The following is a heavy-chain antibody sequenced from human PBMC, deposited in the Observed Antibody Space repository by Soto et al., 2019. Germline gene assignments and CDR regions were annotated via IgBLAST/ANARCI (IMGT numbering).Heavy chain of an antibody. CDR3: ARYPKPGPWELRRNWFDP. Sequence: QVQLVQSGAEVKKPGASVKVSCKASGYTFASYGISWVRQAPGQGLEWMGWISAYNGNTNYAQKLQGRVTMTTDTSTSTAYMELRSLRSDDTAVYYCARYPKPGPWELRRNWFDPWGQGTLVTVSS. J-gene: IGHJ5*02. CDR1: GYTFASYG. V-gene: IGHV1-18*01. CDR2: ISAYNGNT. D-gene: IGHD1-26*01.